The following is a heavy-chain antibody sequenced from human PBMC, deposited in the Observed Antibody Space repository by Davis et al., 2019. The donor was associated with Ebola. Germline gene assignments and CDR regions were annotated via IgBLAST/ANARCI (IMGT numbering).Heavy chain of an antibody. Sequence: GESLKISCAASGFTFSSYSMNWVRQAPGKGLEWVSSISSSSSYIYYADSVKGRFTISRDNAKNSLYLQMNSLRAEDTAVYYCARDGVDCSGGSCYSKFFDYWGQGTLVTVSS. CDR2: ISSSSSYI. D-gene: IGHD2-15*01. J-gene: IGHJ4*02. V-gene: IGHV3-21*01. CDR1: GFTFSSYS. CDR3: ARDGVDCSGGSCYSKFFDY.